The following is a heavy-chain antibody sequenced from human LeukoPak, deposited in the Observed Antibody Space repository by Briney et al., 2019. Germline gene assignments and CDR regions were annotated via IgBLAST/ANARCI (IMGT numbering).Heavy chain of an antibody. J-gene: IGHJ3*02. Sequence: PGGSLRLSCAASGFTFSSYSMNWVRQAPGKGLAWVSYISSSSSTIYYAASVKGRFTISRDNAKNSLYLQMNSLRDEDTAVYYCARYRGNYYGSGRYAFDIWGQGTMVTVSS. D-gene: IGHD3-10*01. CDR3: ARYRGNYYGSGRYAFDI. CDR1: GFTFSSYS. CDR2: ISSSSSTI. V-gene: IGHV3-48*02.